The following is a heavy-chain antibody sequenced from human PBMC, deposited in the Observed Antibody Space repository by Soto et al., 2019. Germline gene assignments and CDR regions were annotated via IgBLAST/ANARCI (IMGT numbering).Heavy chain of an antibody. CDR2: FYDSGST. J-gene: IGHJ4*02. V-gene: IGHV4-59*01. CDR1: GASINNYY. Sequence: QVQLQESGPGLVKPSETLSLTCTVSGASINNYYWSWIRQPPGKGLEWIGYFYDSGSTTYNPSLKSRVTISADTSKNQFSLKLTSVTTADTAVYYCARGVLWFGEFDYWGLGTLVTVSS. D-gene: IGHD3-10*01. CDR3: ARGVLWFGEFDY.